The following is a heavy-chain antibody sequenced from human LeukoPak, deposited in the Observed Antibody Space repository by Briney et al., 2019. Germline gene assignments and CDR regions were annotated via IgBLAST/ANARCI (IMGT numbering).Heavy chain of an antibody. Sequence: GGSLRLSCEASTFTFSSYWMTWVRQAPGKGLEWVANIKQDGSERYYVDSVKGRFTISRDNAKNSLFLQMNSLRAEDTAVYYCARGHYGMDVWGQGTTVIVSS. CDR2: IKQDGSER. CDR1: TFTFSSYW. V-gene: IGHV3-7*04. J-gene: IGHJ6*02. CDR3: ARGHYGMDV.